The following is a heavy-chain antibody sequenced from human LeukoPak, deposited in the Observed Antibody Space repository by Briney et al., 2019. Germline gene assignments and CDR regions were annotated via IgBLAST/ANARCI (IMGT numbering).Heavy chain of an antibody. V-gene: IGHV4-59*12. CDR3: ARGSHGSWSNAFFDY. J-gene: IGHJ4*02. CDR2: IYYSGST. D-gene: IGHD1-26*01. CDR1: GGSISGYY. Sequence: SETLSLTCTVSGGSISGYYWSWIRQPPGKGLEYIGYIYYSGSTNYNPSLKSRVTISVDTSKNQFSLKLSSVTAADTAVYYCARGSHGSWSNAFFDYWGQGTMVTVSS.